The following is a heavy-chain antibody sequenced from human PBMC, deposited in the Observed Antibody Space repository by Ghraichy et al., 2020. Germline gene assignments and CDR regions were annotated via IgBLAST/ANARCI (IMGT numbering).Heavy chain of an antibody. CDR3: ARLSEEYQLLSFDY. Sequence: SETLSLTCTVSGGSISSSSYYWGWIRQPPGKGLEWIGSIYYSGSTYYNPSLKSRVTISVDTSKNQFSLKLSSVTAADTAVYYCARLSEEYQLLSFDYWGQGTLVTVSS. D-gene: IGHD2-2*01. CDR2: IYYSGST. CDR1: GGSISSSSYY. J-gene: IGHJ4*02. V-gene: IGHV4-39*01.